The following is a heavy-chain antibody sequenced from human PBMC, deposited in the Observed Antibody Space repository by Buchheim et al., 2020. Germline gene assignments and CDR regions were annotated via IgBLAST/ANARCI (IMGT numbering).Heavy chain of an antibody. CDR1: HLRFSNYG. D-gene: IGHD1-26*01. Sequence: EELLVESGGGPVKTGGSLRLSCEGFHLRFSNYGMNWFRQAPGKGLEWVATISRSRRNIYYAESVKGRFTVSTDDAKNSLYLQMSSLRAEDTALYYCARAQPLGGLDYWGPGTL. CDR3: ARAQPLGGLDY. J-gene: IGHJ4*02. CDR2: ISRSRRNI. V-gene: IGHV3-21*04.